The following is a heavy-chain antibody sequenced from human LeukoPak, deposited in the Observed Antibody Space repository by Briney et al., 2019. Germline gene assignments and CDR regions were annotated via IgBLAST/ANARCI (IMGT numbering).Heavy chain of an antibody. CDR3: AKGMLYDILTGPFDY. D-gene: IGHD3-9*01. CDR2: ISWNSGII. J-gene: IGHJ4*02. V-gene: IGHV3-9*01. CDR1: GFTFDDYA. Sequence: GGSLRLSCAASGFTFDDYAMHWVRQAPGDSREWVSGISWNSGIIAYADSVKGRFTISRDNAKNSLYLQMNSLRAEDTALYHCAKGMLYDILTGPFDYWGQGTLVTVSS.